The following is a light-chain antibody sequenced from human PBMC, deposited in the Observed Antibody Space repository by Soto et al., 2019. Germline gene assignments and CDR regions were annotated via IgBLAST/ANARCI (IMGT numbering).Light chain of an antibody. CDR3: QQSYSTPRT. J-gene: IGKJ1*01. CDR2: AAS. CDR1: QSISSY. Sequence: DIQITQSPSSLSASVGDRVTITCRASQSISSYLNWYQQKPGKAPKLLIYAASSLQSGVPSRFSGSGSGTAFTLTISSLQTEEFATYYCQQSYSTPRTFGQGTKVDIK. V-gene: IGKV1-39*01.